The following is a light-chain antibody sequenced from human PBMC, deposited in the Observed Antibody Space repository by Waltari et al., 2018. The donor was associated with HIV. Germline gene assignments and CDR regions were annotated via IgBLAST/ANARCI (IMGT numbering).Light chain of an antibody. CDR3: HQYGSSPVT. CDR2: GAS. CDR1: QSVNSNY. J-gene: IGKJ3*01. Sequence: EIVLTQSPGTLSLSPGERATLSRRASQSVNSNYVAWYQHTRGQAPRLVIYGASSRATGIPDRFSGSGSGTDFTLTIRRLEPEDSAVYFCHQYGSSPVTFGPGTKVDIK. V-gene: IGKV3-20*01.